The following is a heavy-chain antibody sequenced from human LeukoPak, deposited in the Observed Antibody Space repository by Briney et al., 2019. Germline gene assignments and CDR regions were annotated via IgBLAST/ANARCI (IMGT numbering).Heavy chain of an antibody. J-gene: IGHJ3*02. CDR1: GYSISSGYY. CDR3: ARDPLRSITMIVVVTLKAFDI. V-gene: IGHV4-38-2*02. CDR2: IYHSGST. Sequence: SETLSLTCTVSGYSISSGYYWGWIRQPPGKGLEWIGSIYHSGSTYYNPSLKSRVTISVDTSKNQFSLKLSSVTAADTAVYYCARDPLRSITMIVVVTLKAFDIWGQGTMVTVSS. D-gene: IGHD3-22*01.